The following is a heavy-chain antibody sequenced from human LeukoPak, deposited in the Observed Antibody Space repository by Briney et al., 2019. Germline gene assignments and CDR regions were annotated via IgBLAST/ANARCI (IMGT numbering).Heavy chain of an antibody. CDR2: IYPNSGGT. V-gene: IGHV1-2*02. CDR1: GYTFTGHY. D-gene: IGHD2-21*02. Sequence: ASVKVSCKASGYTFTGHYMHWVRQAPGQGLEWMGWIYPNSGGTNYAQKFQGRVTMTRDTSISTAYMELSRLRSDDTAVYYCASLGVCGGDCYLNWFDPWGQGTLVTVSS. CDR3: ASLGVCGGDCYLNWFDP. J-gene: IGHJ5*02.